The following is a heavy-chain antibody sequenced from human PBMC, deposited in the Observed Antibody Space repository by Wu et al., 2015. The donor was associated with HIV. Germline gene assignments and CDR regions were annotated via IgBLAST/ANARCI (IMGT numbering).Heavy chain of an antibody. D-gene: IGHD3-9*01. CDR3: ARGDRFXDILTGYSKNWFDP. V-gene: IGHV1-2*02. CDR1: GYTFTAYN. Sequence: QVQLVQSGAEMKKPGASVKVSCTASGYTFTAYNVHWVRQVPGQGLEWMGNINANSGRTKYAENFQGRVAMTRDTSVNTVYMELKTLRYDDTAVYFCARGDRFXDILTGYSKNWFDPGAREPWSASPQ. CDR2: INANSGRT. J-gene: IGHJ5*02.